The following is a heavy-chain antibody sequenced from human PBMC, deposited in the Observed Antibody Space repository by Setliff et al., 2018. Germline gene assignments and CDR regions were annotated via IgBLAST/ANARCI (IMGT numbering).Heavy chain of an antibody. CDR2: ISPNNGDI. CDR1: GYTFTSFG. J-gene: IGHJ6*03. D-gene: IGHD1-26*01. CDR3: ARSPPNRGVGQGHYMDV. Sequence: GASVKVSCKASGYTFTSFGISWVRRAPGQGLEWIGWISPNNGDIKYAQKLQDRVSMTIDTSTRTAYVEVRSLRSDDTAVYYCARSPPNRGVGQGHYMDVWSKGTTVTVSS. V-gene: IGHV1-18*01.